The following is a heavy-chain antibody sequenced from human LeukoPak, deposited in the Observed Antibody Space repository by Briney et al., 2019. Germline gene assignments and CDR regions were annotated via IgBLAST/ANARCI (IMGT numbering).Heavy chain of an antibody. CDR3: ARDPSDGFFDY. CDR2: IGSNGVST. J-gene: IGHJ4*02. CDR1: GFTFSTSS. Sequence: GGSLRLSCAASGFTFSTSSLHWVRQAPGRGLEYVSSIGSNGVSTYYANSVKGRFIISRDNSKDTLYLQMGSVRAEDTAVYYCARDPSDGFFDYWGQGTLVTVSS. V-gene: IGHV3-64*01.